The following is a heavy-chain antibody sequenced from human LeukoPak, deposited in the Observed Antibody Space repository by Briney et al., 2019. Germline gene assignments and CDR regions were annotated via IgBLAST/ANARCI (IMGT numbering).Heavy chain of an antibody. Sequence: GGSLRLSCAASGFTFSDYYMSWIRQAPGKGLEWVSYISSSGSTIYYADSVKARFNISRDNAKHSLYPQMNSLRAEDTAVYYCARVSTMVRGAPAKTYHWFDPWGQGTLVTVSS. J-gene: IGHJ5*02. CDR1: GFTFSDYY. CDR2: ISSSGSTI. V-gene: IGHV3-11*01. CDR3: ARVSTMVRGAPAKTYHWFDP. D-gene: IGHD3-10*01.